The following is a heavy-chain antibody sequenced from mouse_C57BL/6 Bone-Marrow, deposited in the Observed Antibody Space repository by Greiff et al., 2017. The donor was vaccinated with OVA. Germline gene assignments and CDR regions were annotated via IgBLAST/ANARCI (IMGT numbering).Heavy chain of an antibody. D-gene: IGHD2-5*01. J-gene: IGHJ1*03. CDR2: IYPGGGYT. CDR3: ARKGYSNYGYVDV. CDR1: GYTFTNYW. Sequence: QVQLKESGAELVRPGTSVKMSCKASGYTFTNYWIGWAKQRPGHGLEWIGDIYPGGGYTNYNEKFKGKATLTADKSSSTAYMQFSSLTSEDSAIYYCARKGYSNYGYVDVWGTGTTVTVSS. V-gene: IGHV1-63*01.